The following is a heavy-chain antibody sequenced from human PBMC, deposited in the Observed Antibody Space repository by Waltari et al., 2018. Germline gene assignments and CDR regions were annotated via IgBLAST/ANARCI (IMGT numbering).Heavy chain of an antibody. CDR3: ARVGLQMGFDY. J-gene: IGHJ4*02. V-gene: IGHV3-48*03. CDR1: GFTSRSFE. CDR2: ISSSGSNI. Sequence: EVQLVESGGGVVQPGGCLRPPCAAFGFTSRSFELNWVRQAPGKGREWVSYISSSGSNIYYTDSVKGRFTISRDNAKNSLYLQMNSLRAEDTAVYYCARVGLQMGFDYWGQGTLVTVSS. D-gene: IGHD1-1*01.